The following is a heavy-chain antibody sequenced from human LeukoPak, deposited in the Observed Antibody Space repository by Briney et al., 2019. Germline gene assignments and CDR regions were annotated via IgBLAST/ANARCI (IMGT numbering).Heavy chain of an antibody. CDR3: ARDRDSSGYYYGRNWFDP. CDR2: IIPFFGTA. Sequence: SVKVSCKASGGTFSSYAISWVRQAPGQGLEWMGGIIPFFGTANYAQKFQGRVTITADESTSAAYMELSRLRSEDTAVYYCARDRDSSGYYYGRNWFDPWGQGTLVTVSS. D-gene: IGHD3-22*01. CDR1: GGTFSSYA. V-gene: IGHV1-69*13. J-gene: IGHJ5*02.